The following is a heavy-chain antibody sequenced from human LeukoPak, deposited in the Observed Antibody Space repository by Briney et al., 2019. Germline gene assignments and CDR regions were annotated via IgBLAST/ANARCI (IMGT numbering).Heavy chain of an antibody. CDR2: IVGSGDST. Sequence: GGSLRLSCAASGFTFSSNAMSRVRQAPGKGLEWVSSIVGSGDSTYYADSGKGRFTISRDKSKNTLYLQMNSPRVGDTAVYYCAKEGGYSYGYPFDHWGQGTLVAVSS. J-gene: IGHJ4*02. V-gene: IGHV3-23*01. CDR3: AKEGGYSYGYPFDH. CDR1: GFTFSSNA. D-gene: IGHD5-18*01.